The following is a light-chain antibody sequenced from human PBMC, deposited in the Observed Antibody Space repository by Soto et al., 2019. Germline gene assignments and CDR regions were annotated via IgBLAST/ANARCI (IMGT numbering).Light chain of an antibody. J-gene: IGLJ2*01. Sequence: QSVLTQPASVSGSPGQSITISCTGTSGDVVGFGYVSWYQQHPGKAPKLLIYDVSNRPSGVSDRFSGSKSGNTASLTISGLQAEDEADYSCSSYTRSSTLVVFGGGTKLTVL. V-gene: IGLV2-14*01. CDR2: DVS. CDR1: SGDVVGFGY. CDR3: SSYTRSSTLVV.